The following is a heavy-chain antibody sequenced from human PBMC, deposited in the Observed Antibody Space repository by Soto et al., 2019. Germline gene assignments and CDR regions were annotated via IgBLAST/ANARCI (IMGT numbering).Heavy chain of an antibody. CDR3: AKGGSGYYDSFYY. Sequence: EVQLLESGGGLVQPGGSLTLSCAASGFTFNNYAMYWVRQPPGKGLMWVSAISGGRSDTYYADSVNGRFTISRDNSKNTVYVQMNSLTADHAAVYYCAKGGSGYYDSFYYWGQGTLVTVSS. V-gene: IGHV3-23*01. CDR1: GFTFNNYA. J-gene: IGHJ4*02. CDR2: ISGGRSDT. D-gene: IGHD3-22*01.